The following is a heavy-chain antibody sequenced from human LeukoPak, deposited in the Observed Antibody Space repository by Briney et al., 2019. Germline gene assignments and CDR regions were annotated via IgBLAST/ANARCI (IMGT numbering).Heavy chain of an antibody. Sequence: GGSLRLSCAVSGFTFSNYWMSWARQSPGKGLEWVANIYLDGSRAYYVDSVKGRFTISRDNAKNSLFLQMNSLRAEDTAEYYCAKEQRDWNYGVFDYWGQGTQVTVSS. CDR2: IYLDGSRA. V-gene: IGHV3-7*03. CDR1: GFTFSNYW. D-gene: IGHD1-7*01. J-gene: IGHJ4*02. CDR3: AKEQRDWNYGVFDY.